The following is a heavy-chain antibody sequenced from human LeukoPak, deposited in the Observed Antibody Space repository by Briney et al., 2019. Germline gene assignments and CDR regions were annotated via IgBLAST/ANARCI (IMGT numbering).Heavy chain of an antibody. D-gene: IGHD6-19*01. CDR3: AREGSDWNYYYYMDV. CDR2: IKQDGSEK. Sequence: GGSLRLSCAASGFTFSSYWMSWVRQAPGKGLEWVANIKQDGSEKYYVDSVKGRFTISRDNAKNSLYLQMNSLRAEDTAVYYCAREGSDWNYYYYMDVWGKGTTVTVSS. V-gene: IGHV3-7*01. J-gene: IGHJ6*03. CDR1: GFTFSSYW.